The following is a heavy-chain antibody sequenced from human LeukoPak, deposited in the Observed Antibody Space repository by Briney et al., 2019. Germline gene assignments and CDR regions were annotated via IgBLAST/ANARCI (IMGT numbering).Heavy chain of an antibody. CDR3: ASVPATARSDDY. V-gene: IGHV1-2*02. J-gene: IGHJ4*02. CDR2: INPNSGGT. D-gene: IGHD2-21*02. Sequence: ASVKVSCKASGYTFTAYYIHWVRQAPGQGREWMGWINPNSGGTYYAQKFQGRVTMTRDTSISTAYMELSRLTSDDTAVYYCASVPATARSDDYWGQGTLVTVSS. CDR1: GYTFTAYY.